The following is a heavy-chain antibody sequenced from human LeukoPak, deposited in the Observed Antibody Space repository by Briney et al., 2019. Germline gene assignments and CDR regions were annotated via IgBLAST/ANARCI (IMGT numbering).Heavy chain of an antibody. J-gene: IGHJ4*02. V-gene: IGHV3-23*01. CDR3: AKEPTYYYDSSGYQSY. CDR2: ISGSGGST. D-gene: IGHD3-22*01. CDR1: GFTFSSYA. Sequence: GGSLRLSCAASGFTFSSYAMSWVRQAPGKGLEWVSAISGSGGSTYYADSVKGRFTISRDNSKNTLYLQMNSLRAEDTAVYYCAKEPTYYYDSSGYQSYWGQGTLVTVSS.